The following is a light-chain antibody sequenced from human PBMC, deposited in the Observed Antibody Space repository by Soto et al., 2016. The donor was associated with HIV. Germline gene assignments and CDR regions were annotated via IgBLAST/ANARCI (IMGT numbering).Light chain of an antibody. J-gene: IGLJ3*02. CDR3: QVWHTNSDHSSDHVGV. V-gene: IGLV3-21*03. CDR2: DDS. CDR1: NIGSKS. Sequence: SYELTQPPSVSVAPGKTARITCGGNNIGSKSVNWYQQKPGQAPVLVVYDDSDRPSGIPERFSGSNSENTATLTISRVEVGDEAGYYCQVWHTNSDHSSDHVGVFGGGTKLTVL.